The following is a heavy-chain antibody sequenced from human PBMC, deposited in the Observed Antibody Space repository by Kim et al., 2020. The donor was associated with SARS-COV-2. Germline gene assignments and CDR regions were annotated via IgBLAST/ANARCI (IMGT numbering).Heavy chain of an antibody. V-gene: IGHV3-53*01. CDR3: ASLRGYGMDV. J-gene: IGHJ6*02. D-gene: IGHD3-16*01. CDR2: GSK. Sequence: GSKYNADSLKGRFTISRDKSRNTLYLQLNSLSAEDTAVFYCASLRGYGMDVWGQGTTVTVSS.